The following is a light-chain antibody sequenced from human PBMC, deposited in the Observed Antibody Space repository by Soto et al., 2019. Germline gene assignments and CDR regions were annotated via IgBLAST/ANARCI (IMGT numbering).Light chain of an antibody. CDR1: TSDVGGYNY. J-gene: IGLJ2*01. Sequence: QSALTQPASVSGSPGQSITISCTGTTSDVGGYNYVSWYQQHPGKAPILMIYDVSDRPSGISNRFSGSKSGNTASLTISGLQAEDEADYYCSSYTGTSVVFGGGTKLTVL. V-gene: IGLV2-14*01. CDR3: SSYTGTSVV. CDR2: DVS.